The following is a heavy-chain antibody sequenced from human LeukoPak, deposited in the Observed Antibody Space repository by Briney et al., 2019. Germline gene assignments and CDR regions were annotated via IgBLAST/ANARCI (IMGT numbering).Heavy chain of an antibody. CDR1: GFTFSSYA. CDR2: ISGSGGST. J-gene: IGHJ4*02. V-gene: IGHV3-23*01. Sequence: GGSLRLSCAASGFTFSSYAMSWVPQAPGKGLEWVSAISGSGGSTYYADSVKGRFTISRDNSKNTLYLQMNSLRAEDTAVYYCAKDQSASGATGYWGQGTLVTVSS. D-gene: IGHD1-26*01. CDR3: AKDQSASGATGY.